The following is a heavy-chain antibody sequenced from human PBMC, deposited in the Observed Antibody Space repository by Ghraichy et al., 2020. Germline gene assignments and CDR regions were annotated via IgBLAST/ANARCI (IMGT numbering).Heavy chain of an antibody. D-gene: IGHD6-19*01. V-gene: IGHV4-59*01. Sequence: ETLSLTCTVSGGSISSYYWSWIRQPPGKGLEWIGYIYYSGSTNYNPSLKSRVTISVDTSKNQFSLKLSSVTAADTAVYYCARASSGWYGYYFDYWGQGTLVTVSS. CDR1: GGSISSYY. J-gene: IGHJ4*02. CDR2: IYYSGST. CDR3: ARASSGWYGYYFDY.